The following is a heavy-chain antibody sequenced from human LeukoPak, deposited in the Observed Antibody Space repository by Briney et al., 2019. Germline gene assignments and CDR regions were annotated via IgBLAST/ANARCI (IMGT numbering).Heavy chain of an antibody. D-gene: IGHD1-26*01. CDR2: ISSSSYI. CDR1: GFTFSSYS. J-gene: IGHJ6*02. CDR3: ARDPGGSYSHGMDV. Sequence: GGSLRLSCAASGFTFSSYSMNWVRQAPGKGLEWVSSISSSSYIYYADSVKGRFTISRDNAKNSLYLQMNSLRAEDTAVYYCARDPGGSYSHGMDVWGQGTTVTVSS. V-gene: IGHV3-21*01.